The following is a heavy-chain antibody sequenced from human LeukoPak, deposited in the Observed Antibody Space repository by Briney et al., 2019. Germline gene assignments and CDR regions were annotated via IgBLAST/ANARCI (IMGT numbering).Heavy chain of an antibody. J-gene: IGHJ5*02. CDR3: ARDYLEYGDYGHGT. CDR1: GGTFSSYA. CDR2: IIPIFGTA. V-gene: IGHV1-69*06. Sequence: SVKVSCKASGGTFSSYAISWVRQAPGQGLEWMGGIIPIFGTANNAQKFQGRVTITADKSTSTAYMELSSLRSEDTAVYYCARDYLEYGDYGHGTWGQGTLVTVSS. D-gene: IGHD4-17*01.